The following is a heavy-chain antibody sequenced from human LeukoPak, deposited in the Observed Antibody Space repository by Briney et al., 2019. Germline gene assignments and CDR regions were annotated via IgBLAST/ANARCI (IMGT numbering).Heavy chain of an antibody. J-gene: IGHJ3*02. CDR2: ISSSSSYI. V-gene: IGHV3-21*01. D-gene: IGHD3-22*01. CDR1: GFTFSSYS. CDR3: AREIVVVTPDAFEI. Sequence: PGGSLRLSCAASGFTFSSYSMNWVRQAPGKGLEWVSSISSSSSYIYYADSVKGRFTISRDNAKNSLYLQMNSLRAEDTAVYYCAREIVVVTPDAFEIWGQGTMVTVSS.